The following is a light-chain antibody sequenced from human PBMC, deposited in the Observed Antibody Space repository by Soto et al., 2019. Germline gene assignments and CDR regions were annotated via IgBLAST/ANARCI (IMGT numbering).Light chain of an antibody. CDR2: DVS. Sequence: QSALTQPASVSGSPGQSITISCTGTSSNVGGYNYVSWYQQHPGKAPKLMIYDVSNRASGVSNRFSGSKSGNTASLTISGLQAEDEAAYYCSSYTSNNGAILGGGTKVTVL. J-gene: IGLJ2*01. CDR1: SSNVGGYNY. CDR3: SSYTSNNGAI. V-gene: IGLV2-14*03.